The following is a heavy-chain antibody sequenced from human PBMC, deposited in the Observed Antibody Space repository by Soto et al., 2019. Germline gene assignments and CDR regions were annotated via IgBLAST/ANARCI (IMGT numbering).Heavy chain of an antibody. J-gene: IGHJ6*02. V-gene: IGHV1-69*01. D-gene: IGHD3-10*01. CDR3: ARERVSNYGSGRDYYYGMDV. Sequence: QVQLVQSGAEVKKPGSSVKVSCKASGGTFSSYAIIWVRQAPGQGLEWMGGIIPIFGTANYAQKFQGRVTITADESTSTAYMELSSLRSEDTAVYYCARERVSNYGSGRDYYYGMDVWGQGTTVTVSS. CDR1: GGTFSSYA. CDR2: IIPIFGTA.